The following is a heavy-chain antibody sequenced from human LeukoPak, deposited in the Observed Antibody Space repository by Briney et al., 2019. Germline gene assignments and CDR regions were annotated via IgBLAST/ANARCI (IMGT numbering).Heavy chain of an antibody. CDR2: ISSSGDTI. CDR3: ARVVHYGSGPAVG. D-gene: IGHD3-10*01. V-gene: IGHV3-11*01. Sequence: GGSVRLSCAASGFPFSDYYMSWIRQAPGKGLEWVSYISSSGDTIYYADSVKGRFTISRDNAKNSVHLQMNSLRADDTAVYYCARVVHYGSGPAVGWGQGTLVTVSS. J-gene: IGHJ4*02. CDR1: GFPFSDYY.